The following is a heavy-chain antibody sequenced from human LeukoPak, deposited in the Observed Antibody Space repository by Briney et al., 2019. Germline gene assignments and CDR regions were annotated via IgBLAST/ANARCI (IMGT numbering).Heavy chain of an antibody. CDR3: AKDAQWLAYFDY. J-gene: IGHJ4*02. CDR2: ISYDGSNK. V-gene: IGHV3-30*18. D-gene: IGHD6-19*01. CDR1: GFTFSSYG. Sequence: GGSLRLSCAAPGFTFSSYGMYWVRQAPGKGLEWVAVISYDGSNKYYADSVKGRFTISRDNSKNTLYLQMNSLRVEDTAVYYCAKDAQWLAYFDYWGQGTLVTVSS.